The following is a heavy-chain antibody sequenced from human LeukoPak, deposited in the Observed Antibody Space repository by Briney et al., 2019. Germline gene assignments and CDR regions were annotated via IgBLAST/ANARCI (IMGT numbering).Heavy chain of an antibody. CDR1: GGTFSSYA. CDR2: IIPILGIA. Sequence: GASVKVSCKASGGTFSSYAISWVRQAPGQGLEWMGRIIPILGIANYAQKFQGRVTITADKSTSIAYMVLSSLRSDDTAVYYCTRDDPQWREYDYWGQGTLVTVSS. CDR3: TRDDPQWREYDY. V-gene: IGHV1-69*04. D-gene: IGHD6-19*01. J-gene: IGHJ4*02.